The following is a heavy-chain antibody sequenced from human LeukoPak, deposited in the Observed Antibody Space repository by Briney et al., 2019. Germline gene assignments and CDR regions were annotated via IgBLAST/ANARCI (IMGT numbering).Heavy chain of an antibody. CDR1: GGSLSGYY. J-gene: IGHJ6*03. V-gene: IGHV4-34*01. CDR3: ARGLPDYDFWSGYPRSYYMNV. D-gene: IGHD3-3*01. CDR2: INHSGST. Sequence: SETLSLTCAVYGGSLSGYYLSWIRQPPGKGLEWIGEINHSGSTNYNPSLKSRVTISVDTSKNQFSLKLSSVTAADTAVYYCARGLPDYDFWSGYPRSYYMNVWGKGTTVTVSS.